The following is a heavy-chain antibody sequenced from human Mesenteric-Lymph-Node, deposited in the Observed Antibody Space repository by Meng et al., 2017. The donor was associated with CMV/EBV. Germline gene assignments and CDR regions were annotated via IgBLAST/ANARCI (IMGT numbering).Heavy chain of an antibody. CDR2: INTNTGNP. Sequence: CKASGYTFTSYAMNWVRQAPGQGLEWMGWINTNTGNPTYAQGFTGRFVFSLDTSVSTAYLQISSLKAEDTAVYYCARDISGYEYSFDYWGQGTLVTVSS. J-gene: IGHJ4*02. CDR3: ARDISGYEYSFDY. D-gene: IGHD5-12*01. V-gene: IGHV7-4-1*02. CDR1: GYTFTSYA.